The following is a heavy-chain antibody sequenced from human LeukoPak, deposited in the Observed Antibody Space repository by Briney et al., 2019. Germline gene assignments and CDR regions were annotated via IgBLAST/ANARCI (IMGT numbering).Heavy chain of an antibody. CDR3: ARDTLLYYYDSTGYAPYNWLDP. CDR1: GDSISGSSDY. Sequence: SETLSLTCTVSGDSISGSSDYWGWIRQPPGKGLEWIGSIYYSGSTYYNPSLKSRVTISVDTSKNQFSLKLSSVTAADTAVYYCARDTLLYYYDSTGYAPYNWLDPWGQGTLVTVSS. D-gene: IGHD3-22*01. V-gene: IGHV4-39*07. J-gene: IGHJ5*02. CDR2: IYYSGST.